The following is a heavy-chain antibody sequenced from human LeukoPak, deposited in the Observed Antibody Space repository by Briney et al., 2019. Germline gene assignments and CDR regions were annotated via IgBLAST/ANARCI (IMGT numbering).Heavy chain of an antibody. J-gene: IGHJ4*02. V-gene: IGHV4-59*08. D-gene: IGHD3-3*01. Sequence: SETLSLTCTVSGGSISGYYWSWIRQPPGKGLEWIGYIYYSGSTNYNPSLKSRVTISVDTSKNQFSLKLSSVTAADTAVYYCARQEWPAGFDYWGQGNLVTVSS. CDR2: IYYSGST. CDR3: ARQEWPAGFDY. CDR1: GGSISGYY.